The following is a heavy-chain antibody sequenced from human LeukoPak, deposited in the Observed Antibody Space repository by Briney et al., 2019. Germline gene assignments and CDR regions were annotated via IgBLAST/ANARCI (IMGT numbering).Heavy chain of an antibody. V-gene: IGHV3-33*01. D-gene: IGHD3-16*01. Sequence: GRSLRLSCAASGFSFDTHGMHWVRQAPGKGLEWVAVIWYDGSKKYYADSVKGRFTISRDNSKKSLFLQMNSLRAEDTALYYCARDAFADSSGGSFDFWGQGTLVTVSS. CDR2: IWYDGSKK. J-gene: IGHJ4*02. CDR3: ARDAFADSSGGSFDF. CDR1: GFSFDTHG.